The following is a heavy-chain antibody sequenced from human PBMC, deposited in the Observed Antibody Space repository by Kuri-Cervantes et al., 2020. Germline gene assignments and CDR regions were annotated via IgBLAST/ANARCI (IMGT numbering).Heavy chain of an antibody. Sequence: SETLSLTCAVSGGSISSSNWWSWVRQPPGKGLEWIGRIYTSGSTNYNPSLKSRVTMSVDTSKNQFSLKLSSVTAADTAVYYCARVLRTTVTTRNYYYYYGMDVWGQGTTVTVSS. J-gene: IGHJ6*02. CDR2: IYTSGST. V-gene: IGHV4-4*02. CDR3: ARVLRTTVTTRNYYYYYGMDV. CDR1: GGSISSSNW. D-gene: IGHD4-17*01.